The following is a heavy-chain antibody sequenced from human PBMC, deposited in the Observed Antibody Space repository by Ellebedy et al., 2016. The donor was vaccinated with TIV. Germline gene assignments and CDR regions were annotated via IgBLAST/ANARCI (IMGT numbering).Heavy chain of an antibody. CDR2: ISGSGGTT. D-gene: IGHD2-8*01. Sequence: GESLKIPCAASGFTFSSYAMTWVRQAPGKGLEWVSAISGSGGTTYYADSVKGRFTISRDNSKNTLYLQMNSLRAEDTAIYYCAKPFLMVYAPFDYWGQGTLVTVSS. V-gene: IGHV3-23*01. CDR1: GFTFSSYA. J-gene: IGHJ4*02. CDR3: AKPFLMVYAPFDY.